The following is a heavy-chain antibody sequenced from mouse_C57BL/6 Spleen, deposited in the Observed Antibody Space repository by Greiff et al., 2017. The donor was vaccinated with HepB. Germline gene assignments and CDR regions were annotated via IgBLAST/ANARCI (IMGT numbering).Heavy chain of an antibody. CDR3: ARSGYDYFAY. CDR2: IYPGDGDT. V-gene: IGHV1-82*01. CDR1: GYAFSSSW. D-gene: IGHD2-4*01. J-gene: IGHJ3*01. Sequence: VQGVESGPELVKPGASVKISCKASGYAFSSSWMNWVKQRPGKGLEWIGRIYPGDGDTNYNGKFKGKATLTADKSSSTAYMQLSSLTSEDSAVYFCARSGYDYFAYWGQGTLVTVSA.